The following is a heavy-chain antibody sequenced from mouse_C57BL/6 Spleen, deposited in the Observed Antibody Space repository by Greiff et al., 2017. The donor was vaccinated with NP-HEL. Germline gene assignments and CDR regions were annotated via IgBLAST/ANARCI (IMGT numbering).Heavy chain of an antibody. CDR1: GYSFTDYN. CDR3: ARAGGRRAWFAY. V-gene: IGHV1-39*01. CDR2: INPNYGTT. Sequence: EVKLVESGPELVKPGASVKISCKASGYSFTDYNMNWVKQSNGKSLEWIGVINPNYGTTSYNQKFKGKATLTVDQSSSTAYMQLNSLTSEDSAVYYCARAGGRRAWFAYWGQGTLVTVSA. J-gene: IGHJ3*01.